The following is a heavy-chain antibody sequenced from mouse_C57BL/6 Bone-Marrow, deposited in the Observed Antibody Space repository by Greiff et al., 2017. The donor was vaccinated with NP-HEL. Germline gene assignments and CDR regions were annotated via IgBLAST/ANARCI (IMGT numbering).Heavy chain of an antibody. D-gene: IGHD1-1*01. CDR3: ARIGGIYYYGSSYVYYAMDY. CDR2: IWWDDDK. Sequence: QVTLKVSGPGILQPSQTLSLTCSFSGFSLSTFGMGVGWIRQPSGKGLEWLAHIWWDDDKYYNPALKSRLTISKDTSNNQVFLKIANVDTADTATYYCARIGGIYYYGSSYVYYAMDYWGQGTSVTVSS. CDR1: GFSLSTFGMG. J-gene: IGHJ4*01. V-gene: IGHV8-8*01.